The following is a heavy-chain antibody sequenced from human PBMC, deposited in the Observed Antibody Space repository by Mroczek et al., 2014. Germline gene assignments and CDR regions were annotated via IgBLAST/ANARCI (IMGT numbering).Heavy chain of an antibody. J-gene: IGHJ6*03. CDR2: IYYSGST. V-gene: IGHV4-59*01. D-gene: IGHD3-10*01. CDR3: ARLGSTHGKYYYYYYMDV. Sequence: QVQLQESGPGLVKPSETLSLTCTVSGGSISSYYWSWIRQPPGKGLEWIGYIYYSGSTNYNPSLKSRVTISVDTSKNQFSLKLSSVTAADTAVYYCARLGSTHGKYYYYYYMDVWGKGTTVTVSS. CDR1: GGSISSYY.